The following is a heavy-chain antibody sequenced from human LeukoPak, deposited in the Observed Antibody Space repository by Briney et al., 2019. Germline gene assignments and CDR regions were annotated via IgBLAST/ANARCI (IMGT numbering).Heavy chain of an antibody. J-gene: IGHJ4*02. Sequence: GASVKVSCKASGYTFTGYYMHWVRQAPGQGLEWMGWINPNSGGTNYAQKFQGWVTMTRDTSISTAYMELSRLRSDDTAVYYYARSTAYGDYDYWGQGTLVTVSS. CDR1: GYTFTGYY. CDR3: ARSTAYGDYDY. V-gene: IGHV1-2*04. D-gene: IGHD4-17*01. CDR2: INPNSGGT.